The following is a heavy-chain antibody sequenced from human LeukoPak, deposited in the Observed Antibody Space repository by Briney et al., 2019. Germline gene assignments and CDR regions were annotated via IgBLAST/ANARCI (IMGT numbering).Heavy chain of an antibody. CDR2: IIPMSETP. D-gene: IGHD2-2*01. J-gene: IGHJ3*02. CDR3: ARDKNSGECVSNSCYGVWPLDI. Sequence: ASVKVSCKASGGTFSINAITWVRQAPGQGLEWMGGIIPMSETPKYTQKFQGRVTIATDESTNTAYMELSSLRSEDMAVYDCARDKNSGECVSNSCYGVWPLDIWGQGTMVTVSS. CDR1: GGTFSINA. V-gene: IGHV1-69*05.